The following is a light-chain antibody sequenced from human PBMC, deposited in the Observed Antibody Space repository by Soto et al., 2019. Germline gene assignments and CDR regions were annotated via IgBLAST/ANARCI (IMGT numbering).Light chain of an antibody. CDR3: SSYESSSTLV. CDR1: SSDVGSYKF. CDR2: EGS. Sequence: QSALTQPASVSGSPGKSITISGTGTSSDVGSYKFVSWSQHHPGQAPKLMIYEGSKRPSGVSYRFSGSKSGNTASLTISGHQAEDEADYYGSSYESSSTLVFGAGTKVTVL. J-gene: IGLJ1*01. V-gene: IGLV2-23*01.